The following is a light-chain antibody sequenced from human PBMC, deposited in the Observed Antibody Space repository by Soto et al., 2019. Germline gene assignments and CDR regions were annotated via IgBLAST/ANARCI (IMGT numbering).Light chain of an antibody. J-gene: IGKJ1*01. V-gene: IGKV3-11*01. CDR1: QSVSNY. CDR3: VQRSTWPWT. CDR2: DTF. Sequence: IVLTQSPATLSLSPGARATLSCRAGQSVSNYLAWYQQKPGQAPRLLIYDTFNRATGIPARFSGSGSGTDFTLTIRSLEPDDLAVYFCVQRSTWPWTSGQGTKVEIK.